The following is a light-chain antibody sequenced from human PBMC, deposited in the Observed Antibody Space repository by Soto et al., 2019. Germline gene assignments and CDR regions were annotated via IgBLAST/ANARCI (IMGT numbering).Light chain of an antibody. Sequence: IVLTQSPGTLSSSPGERVTLSCRASQSVSTNSLAWYQQKPGQAPRLLIYGATRRASGIPERFSASGSGTDFTLTISRLVPEDFAMYYCQQYVTSPLTFGGGTEVDI. CDR2: GAT. CDR1: QSVSTNS. CDR3: QQYVTSPLT. V-gene: IGKV3-20*01. J-gene: IGKJ4*01.